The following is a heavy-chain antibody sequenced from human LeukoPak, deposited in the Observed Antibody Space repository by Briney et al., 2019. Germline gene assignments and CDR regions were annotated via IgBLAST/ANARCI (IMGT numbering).Heavy chain of an antibody. V-gene: IGHV1-69*13. CDR1: GGTFSSYA. CDR2: IIPIFGTA. Sequence: SVKVSCKASGGTFSSYAISWVRQAPGQGLEWMGGIIPIFGTANYAQKFQGRVTITADESTSTAYMELSSLRSEDTAVYYCAREETTPDAFDIWGQGTMVTVSS. J-gene: IGHJ3*02. D-gene: IGHD4-11*01. CDR3: AREETTPDAFDI.